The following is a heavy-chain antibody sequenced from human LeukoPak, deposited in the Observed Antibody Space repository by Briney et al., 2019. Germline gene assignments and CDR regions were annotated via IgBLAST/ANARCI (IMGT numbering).Heavy chain of an antibody. CDR2: ISGSGGST. CDR3: AKLVYGYGECFDY. D-gene: IGHD2-8*01. V-gene: IGHV3-23*01. Sequence: GGSLRLSCAASGLTASAIYMSWVRQAPGKGLEWVSAISGSGGSTYYADSVKGRFTISRDNSKNTLYLQMNSLRAEDTAVYYCAKLVYGYGECFDYWGQGTLVTVSS. J-gene: IGHJ4*02. CDR1: GLTASAIY.